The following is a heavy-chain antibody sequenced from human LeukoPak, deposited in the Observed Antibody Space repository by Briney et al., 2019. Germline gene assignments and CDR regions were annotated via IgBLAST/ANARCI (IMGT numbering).Heavy chain of an antibody. J-gene: IGHJ4*02. CDR1: GFAFNYAW. CDR3: QRDSDGN. V-gene: IGHV3-7*01. D-gene: IGHD1-26*01. CDR2: IKQDGSQK. Sequence: GGSLRLSCAASGFAFNYAWVTWVRQVPGKGLEWVANIKQDGSQKYYVDSVKGRFTISRDNAKNSLYLQMNSLRAEDTAVYYCQRDSDGNWGQGTLVTVSS.